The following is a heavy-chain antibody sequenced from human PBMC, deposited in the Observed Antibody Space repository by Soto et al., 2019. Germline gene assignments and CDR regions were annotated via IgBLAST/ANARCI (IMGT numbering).Heavy chain of an antibody. V-gene: IGHV1-46*01. CDR3: AREYSSGWYRYGMDV. J-gene: IGHJ6*02. Sequence: ASVKVSCKASGYTFTSYYMHWVRQAPGQGPEWMGIINPSGGSTSYAQKFQGRVTMTRDTSTSTVYMELSSLRSEDTAVYYCAREYSSGWYRYGMDVWGQGTTVTVSS. D-gene: IGHD6-19*01. CDR1: GYTFTSYY. CDR2: INPSGGST.